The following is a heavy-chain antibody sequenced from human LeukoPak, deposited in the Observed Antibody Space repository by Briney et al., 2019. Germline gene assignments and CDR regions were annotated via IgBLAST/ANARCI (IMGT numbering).Heavy chain of an antibody. CDR3: AREDIVVAVAANWFDP. Sequence: SVKVSCKASGGTFSSYTISWVRQAPGQGLEWMGRIIPILGIANYAQKFQGRVTITADKSTSTAYMELSSLRSEDTAVYYCAREDIVVAVAANWFDPWGQGTLVTVSS. V-gene: IGHV1-69*02. D-gene: IGHD2-15*01. CDR1: GGTFSSYT. CDR2: IIPILGIA. J-gene: IGHJ5*02.